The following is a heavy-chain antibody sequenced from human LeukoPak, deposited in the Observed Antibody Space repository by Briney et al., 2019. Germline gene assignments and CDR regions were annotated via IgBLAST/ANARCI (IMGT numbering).Heavy chain of an antibody. J-gene: IGHJ3*02. CDR1: GGAISGRRDY. Sequence: SETLSLTCTVSGGAISGRRDYWGWIRQPPGKGLEWIASIYYSGSTHYNPSLKSRVTISVDTSRNQSSLELRTATAADSAIYYCARNVSRGGPGGAFDIWGQGTMVTVSS. D-gene: IGHD3-16*01. CDR2: IYYSGST. CDR3: ARNVSRGGPGGAFDI. V-gene: IGHV4-39*01.